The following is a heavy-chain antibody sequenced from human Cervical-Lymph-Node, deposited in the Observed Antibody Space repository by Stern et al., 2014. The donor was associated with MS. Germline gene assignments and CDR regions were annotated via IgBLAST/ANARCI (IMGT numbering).Heavy chain of an antibody. J-gene: IGHJ4*02. CDR2: TSPNSGDS. CDR3: ARERGRAGPAMADY. V-gene: IGHV1-2*06. CDR1: GYSFTGNY. D-gene: IGHD5-18*01. Sequence: VQLLESGAEVKKPGASVKVSCKAAGYSFTGNYIHGLRQAPGQGLEWMGRTSPNSGDSNYALKFQGRVTMTRDTSISTAYMNLNRLGIDDTAVYYCARERGRAGPAMADYWGQGTLVTVSS.